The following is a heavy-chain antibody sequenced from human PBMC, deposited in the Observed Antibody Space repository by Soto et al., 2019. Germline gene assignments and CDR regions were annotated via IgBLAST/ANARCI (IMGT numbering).Heavy chain of an antibody. D-gene: IGHD1-26*01. CDR1: GLTFSSFW. Sequence: PGGSLRLSCAASGLTFSSFWMTWVRQAPGKGLEWVANIKQDGSEKYYVDSVKGRFTISRDNARNSLFLEMKSLRSEDTAVYSCVRDRSGSHLEGFDYWGQGTLVTVSS. CDR3: VRDRSGSHLEGFDY. J-gene: IGHJ4*02. CDR2: IKQDGSEK. V-gene: IGHV3-7*01.